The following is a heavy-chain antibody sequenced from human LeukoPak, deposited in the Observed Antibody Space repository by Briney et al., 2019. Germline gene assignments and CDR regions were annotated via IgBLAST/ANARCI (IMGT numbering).Heavy chain of an antibody. CDR1: GGSISSYY. CDR3: ARATVVTHFDY. Sequence: PSETLSLTCTVSGGSISSYYWSWIRQPPGKGLEWIGYIYYSGSTNYNPSLKSRVTISVDTSKNQFSLKLSSVTAADTAVYYCARATVVTHFDYWGQGTLVTVSS. D-gene: IGHD4-23*01. V-gene: IGHV4-59*01. CDR2: IYYSGST. J-gene: IGHJ4*02.